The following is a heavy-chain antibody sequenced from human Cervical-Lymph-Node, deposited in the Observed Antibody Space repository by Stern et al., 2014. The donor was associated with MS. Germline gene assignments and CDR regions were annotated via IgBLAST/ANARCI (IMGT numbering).Heavy chain of an antibody. Sequence: QMQLVQSGPGLVKPSQTLSLTCTVSGGSISSGSYYWTWIRQPAGKGLEWIGRIYASGNTNYNPSLKSRLPISIDTSRDQFSLKRSSVTAADTAIYYCARGGGGNSPSSRHYFHSWGQGALVTVSS. J-gene: IGHJ4*02. CDR3: ARGGGGNSPSSRHYFHS. D-gene: IGHD4-23*01. CDR1: GGSISSGSYY. CDR2: IYASGNT. V-gene: IGHV4-61*02.